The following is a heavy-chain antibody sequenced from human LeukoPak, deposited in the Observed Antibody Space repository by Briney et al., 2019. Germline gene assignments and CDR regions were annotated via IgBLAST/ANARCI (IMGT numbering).Heavy chain of an antibody. CDR3: VKGYSGSFYVGSYADY. Sequence: GGSLRLSCSASGFTFSSYAMHWLRQAPGKGLEYVSAISSNGGSTYYADSVQGRFTISRDNFKNTLYLQMSSLRPEDTAVYYCVKGYSGSFYVGSYADYWGQGTLVTVSS. V-gene: IGHV3-64D*06. D-gene: IGHD1-26*01. CDR1: GFTFSSYA. CDR2: ISSNGGST. J-gene: IGHJ4*02.